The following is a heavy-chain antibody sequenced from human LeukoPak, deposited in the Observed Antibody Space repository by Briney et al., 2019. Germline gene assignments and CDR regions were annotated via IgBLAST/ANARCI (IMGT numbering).Heavy chain of an antibody. V-gene: IGHV4-59*01. J-gene: IGHJ4*02. Sequence: SETLSLTCTVSGGSISSYYWSWIRQPPGKGLEWIGYIYYSGSTNYNPSLKSRVTISVDTSKNQFSLKLSSVTAADTAVYYCARVLPVSCSGGSCLFDYWGQGTLVTVSS. CDR2: IYYSGST. CDR1: GGSISSYY. CDR3: ARVLPVSCSGGSCLFDY. D-gene: IGHD2-15*01.